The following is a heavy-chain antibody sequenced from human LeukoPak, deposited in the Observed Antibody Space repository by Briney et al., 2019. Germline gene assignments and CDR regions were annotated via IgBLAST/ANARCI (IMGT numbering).Heavy chain of an antibody. CDR1: GYTFTSYG. CDR2: ISAYNGNT. Sequence: ASVKVSCKASGYTFTSYGISWVRQAPGQGLEWMGWISAYNGNTNYAQKLQGRVTMTTDTSTSTAYMELRSLRSDDTAVYYCARASHIVVVTAIIHWGQGTLVTASS. V-gene: IGHV1-18*01. CDR3: ARASHIVVVTAIIH. J-gene: IGHJ4*02. D-gene: IGHD2-21*02.